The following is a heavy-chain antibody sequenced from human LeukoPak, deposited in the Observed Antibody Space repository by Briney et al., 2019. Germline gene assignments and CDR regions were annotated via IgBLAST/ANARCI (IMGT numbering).Heavy chain of an antibody. CDR3: ARDRYAEYPRDY. CDR2: INPSGGST. D-gene: IGHD3-10*01. V-gene: IGHV1-46*01. CDR1: GYTFTSYY. Sequence: ASVTVSFKASGYTFTSYYMHWVRQAPAPGLEWMGIINPSGGSTSYAQKFQGRVTMTRDISTSTVYMELSSLRSEDTAVYYCARDRYAEYPRDYWGQGTLVTVSS. J-gene: IGHJ4*02.